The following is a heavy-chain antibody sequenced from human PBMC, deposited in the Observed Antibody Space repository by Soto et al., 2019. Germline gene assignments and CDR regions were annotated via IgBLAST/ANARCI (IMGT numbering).Heavy chain of an antibody. CDR2: IYYSGST. CDR1: GGSISSGDYY. J-gene: IGHJ5*02. CDR3: ARAGGSGWYNWFDP. Sequence: PSETLSLTCTVSGGSISSGDYYWSWIRQPPGNGLEWIGYIYYSGSTYYNPSLKSRVTISVDTSKNQFSLKLSSVTAADTAVYYCARAGGSGWYNWFDPWGQGTLVTVSS. D-gene: IGHD6-19*01. V-gene: IGHV4-30-4*01.